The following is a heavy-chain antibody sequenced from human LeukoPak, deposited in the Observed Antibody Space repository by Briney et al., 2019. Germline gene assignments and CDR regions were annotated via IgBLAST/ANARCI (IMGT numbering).Heavy chain of an antibody. J-gene: IGHJ4*02. CDR2: ISSSSSYI. Sequence: GGSLRLSCAASGFTFSSYSMNWVRQAPGKGLEWVSSISSSSSYIYYADSVKGRFTISRDNAKNSLYLQMNSLRAEDTAVYYCARVGYDYVWGSYRLFDYWGQGTLVTVSS. D-gene: IGHD3-16*02. CDR3: ARVGYDYVWGSYRLFDY. V-gene: IGHV3-21*01. CDR1: GFTFSSYS.